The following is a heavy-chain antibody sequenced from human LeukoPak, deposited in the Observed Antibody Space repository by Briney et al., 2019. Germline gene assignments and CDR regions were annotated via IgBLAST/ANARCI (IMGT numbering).Heavy chain of an antibody. CDR1: GGTFSSYA. J-gene: IGHJ4*02. CDR3: ARGSTSFLPYDY. D-gene: IGHD2-2*01. CDR2: IIPIFGTA. V-gene: IGHV1-69*05. Sequence: ASVKVSCKASGGTFSSYAISWVRQAPGQGLEWMGGIIPIFGTANYAQKFQGRVTTTTDESTSTAYMELSSLRSEDTAVYYCARGSTSFLPYDYWGQGTLVTVSS.